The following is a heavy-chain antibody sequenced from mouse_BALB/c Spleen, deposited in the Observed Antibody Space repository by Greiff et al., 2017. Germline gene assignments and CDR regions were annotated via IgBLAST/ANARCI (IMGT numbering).Heavy chain of an antibody. CDR1: GYTFTSYW. J-gene: IGHJ2*01. D-gene: IGHD1-2*01. Sequence: VQLQQSGAELAKPGASVKMSCKASGYTFTSYWMHWVKQRPGQGLEWIGYINPSTGYTEYNQKFKDKATLTADKSSSTAYMQLSSLTSEDSAVYYCARGGGITTATPDYWGQGTTLTVSS. CDR2: INPSTGYT. CDR3: ARGGGITTATPDY. V-gene: IGHV1-7*01.